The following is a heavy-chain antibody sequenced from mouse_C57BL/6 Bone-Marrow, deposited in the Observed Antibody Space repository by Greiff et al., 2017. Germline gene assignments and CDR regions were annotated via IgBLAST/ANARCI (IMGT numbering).Heavy chain of an antibody. CDR2: IFPGDSST. J-gene: IGHJ1*01. Sequence: QVQLKQSGAELVKPGASVKLSCKASGYTFINYAINWVRQRPEQGLEWIGWIFPGDSSTKYNEKFKGKATLTTDKSSSTAYMQLSRLTSEDSAVYCCARSPAYGSSGYFDVWGAGTTVTVSA. CDR1: GYTFINYA. V-gene: IGHV1-85*01. D-gene: IGHD1-1*01. CDR3: ARSPAYGSSGYFDV.